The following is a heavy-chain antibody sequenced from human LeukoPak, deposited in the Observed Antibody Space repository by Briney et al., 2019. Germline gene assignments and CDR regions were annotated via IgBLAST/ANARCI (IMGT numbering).Heavy chain of an antibody. V-gene: IGHV3-48*03. CDR3: ARAAPTRTLIGSGADY. CDR1: GFTFSSYE. CDR2: ISSSGSTI. J-gene: IGHJ4*02. D-gene: IGHD3-22*01. Sequence: GGSLRLSCAASGFTFSSYEMNWVRQAPGKGLEWVSYISSSGSTIYYADSVKGRFTISRDNAKKSLYLQVNSLRAEDTAVYYCARAAPTRTLIGSGADYWGQGTLVTVSS.